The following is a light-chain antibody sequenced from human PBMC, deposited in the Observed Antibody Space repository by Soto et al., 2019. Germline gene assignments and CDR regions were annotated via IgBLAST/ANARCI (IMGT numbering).Light chain of an antibody. CDR1: QSVSSTY. V-gene: IGKV3-20*01. CDR3: QHYGFSPYT. J-gene: IGKJ2*01. Sequence: EIVLTQSPGTLSLSPGERATLSCRASQSVSSTYLACYQQKPGQAPRLLIYGASNRSTGIPDRFSGSGSETDFTLTISRLEPEDCAVYYCQHYGFSPYTVGQGTKLESK. CDR2: GAS.